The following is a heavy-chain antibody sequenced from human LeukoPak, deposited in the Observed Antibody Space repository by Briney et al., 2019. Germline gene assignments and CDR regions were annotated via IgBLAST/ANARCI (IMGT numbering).Heavy chain of an antibody. J-gene: IGHJ4*02. Sequence: GSLRLSCAASGFTFSSDAMSWVRQAPGKGLGWVSAISGSGGSTYYADSVKGRFTISRDNSKNTLYLQMNSLRAEDTAVYYCARIPNPYCGGDCYFDYWGQGTLVTVSS. D-gene: IGHD2-21*02. CDR3: ARIPNPYCGGDCYFDY. CDR1: GFTFSSDA. V-gene: IGHV3-23*01. CDR2: ISGSGGST.